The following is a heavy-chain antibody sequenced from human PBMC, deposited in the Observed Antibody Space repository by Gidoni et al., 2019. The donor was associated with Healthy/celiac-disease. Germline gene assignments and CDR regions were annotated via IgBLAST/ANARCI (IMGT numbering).Heavy chain of an antibody. J-gene: IGHJ6*03. Sequence: EVQLVESGGGLVQPGGSLRLSCAASGFTLSSYWMSWVRQAPGKGLEWVANIKQDGSEKYYVDSVKGRFTISRDNAKNSLYLQMNSLRAEDTAVYYCARHPNELELPALGDYYMDVWGKGTTVTVSS. D-gene: IGHD1-7*01. CDR2: IKQDGSEK. CDR3: ARHPNELELPALGDYYMDV. V-gene: IGHV3-7*01. CDR1: GFTLSSYW.